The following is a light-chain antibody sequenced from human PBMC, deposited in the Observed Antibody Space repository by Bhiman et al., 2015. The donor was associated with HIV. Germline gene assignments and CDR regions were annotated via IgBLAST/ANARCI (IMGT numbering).Light chain of an antibody. CDR1: KLGDKY. V-gene: IGLV3-1*01. CDR2: NDN. CDR3: QAWDSTTGGV. J-gene: IGLJ2*01. Sequence: SYELTQPPSVSVSPGQTATITCSGDKLGDKYVCWYQQKPGQSPVLVIFNDNLRPSGIPDRFSGSNSGNTATLSISGTQAMDEADYYCQAWDSTTGGVFGGGTKLTVL.